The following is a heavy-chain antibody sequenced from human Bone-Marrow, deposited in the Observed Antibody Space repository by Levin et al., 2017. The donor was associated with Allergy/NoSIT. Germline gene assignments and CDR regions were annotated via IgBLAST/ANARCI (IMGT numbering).Heavy chain of an antibody. CDR2: IYVSADST. Sequence: GESLKISCAASGFTFSSYALSWVRQAPGKGLEWVSAIYVSADSTYYSDSVKGRFTISRDSSKNTLYLHMSSLRAEDTAVYYCARSSRGYGTFDSWGQGTLVTVSS. D-gene: IGHD5-12*01. J-gene: IGHJ4*02. CDR1: GFTFSSYA. CDR3: ARSSRGYGTFDS. V-gene: IGHV3-23*01.